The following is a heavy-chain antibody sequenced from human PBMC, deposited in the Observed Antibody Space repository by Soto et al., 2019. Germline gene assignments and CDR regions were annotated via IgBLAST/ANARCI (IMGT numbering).Heavy chain of an antibody. Sequence: XTLSLTCAVHGGSFSGYYWDWIRQPPGKGVASDRVXRSSGXTTHSEDSLKXXTTTSHDXXKNKLHLQTNSLRAHYTAVSCCARSNCGCYLDNWGQGTLLTVSS. J-gene: IGHJ4*01. CDR3: ARSNCGCYLDN. D-gene: IGHD2-21*02. V-gene: IGHV3-23*01. CDR1: GGSFSGYY. CDR2: XRSSGXTT.